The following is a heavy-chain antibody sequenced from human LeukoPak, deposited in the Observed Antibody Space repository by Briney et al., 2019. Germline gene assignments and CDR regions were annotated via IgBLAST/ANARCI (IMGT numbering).Heavy chain of an antibody. CDR3: ARMGSGYGDFDY. CDR1: GFTFSNYA. Sequence: GGSLRLSCAGSGFTFSNYAMTWVRQAPGKGLEWVSSVSGSGRNTFYPDSVEGRFTISRDNSKNTVYLQMNSLRAEDTAVYYCARMGSGYGDFDYWGQGTLVTVSS. D-gene: IGHD5-12*01. J-gene: IGHJ4*02. V-gene: IGHV3-23*01. CDR2: VSGSGRNT.